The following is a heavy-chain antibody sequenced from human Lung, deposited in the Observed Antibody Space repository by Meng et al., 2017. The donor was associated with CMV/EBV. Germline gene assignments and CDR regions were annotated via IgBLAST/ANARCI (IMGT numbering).Heavy chain of an antibody. CDR3: ARDGRLDP. Sequence: DVPLVGSGGGLVKPGGSLTLSCADSGFTFSSYSMNWVRQAPGKGLEWVSSISSSSSYIYYADSVKGRFTISRDNAKNSLYLQMNSLRAEDTAVYYCARDGRLDPWGQGTLVTVSS. CDR1: GFTFSSYS. D-gene: IGHD1-26*01. J-gene: IGHJ5*02. V-gene: IGHV3-21*01. CDR2: ISSSSSYI.